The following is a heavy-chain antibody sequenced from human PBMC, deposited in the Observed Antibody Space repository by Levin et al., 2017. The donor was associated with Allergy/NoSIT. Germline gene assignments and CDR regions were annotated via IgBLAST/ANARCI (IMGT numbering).Heavy chain of an antibody. Sequence: ASVKVSCKASGYTFTDYYLHWVRQAPGQGLEWMGWFNPNTGATNYAQKFQGRVTMTRDTSINTAYMDLSRLRSDDTAVYYCARVSYIFETYYFDYWGQGTLVTVSS. CDR1: GYTFTDYY. CDR3: ARVSYIFETYYFDY. V-gene: IGHV1-2*02. J-gene: IGHJ4*02. D-gene: IGHD1-26*01. CDR2: FNPNTGAT.